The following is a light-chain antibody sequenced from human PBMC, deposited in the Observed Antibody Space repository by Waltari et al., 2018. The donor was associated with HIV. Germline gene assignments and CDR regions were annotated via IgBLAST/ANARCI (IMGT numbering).Light chain of an antibody. CDR2: DNV. CDR3: ETWHTAQNSGL. CDR1: IGNFRNNF. Sequence: QSVLTQPPSVSAAPGQAVTISCSAAIGNFRNNFVSWYQHLPGTAPRLIIYDNVQRPPVFPDRCSASKSGTSATLAIAGLQTGDDAFYYCETWHTAQNSGLFGTGTKVTVL. J-gene: IGLJ1*01. V-gene: IGLV1-51*01.